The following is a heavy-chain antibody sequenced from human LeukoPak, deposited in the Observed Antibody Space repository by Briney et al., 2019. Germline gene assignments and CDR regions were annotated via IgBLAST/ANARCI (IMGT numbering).Heavy chain of an antibody. CDR2: VYYSGST. Sequence: PSETLSLTCTVSGGSISSISNYWGWIRQSPGKGLEWIGSVYYSGSTYYNPSVKSRVTISVDTSKNQFSLNLSSVTAADTAVYFCARNRSIAVTGIGRPNAFDIWGQGTMVTVAS. D-gene: IGHD6-19*01. CDR3: ARNRSIAVTGIGRPNAFDI. J-gene: IGHJ3*02. CDR1: GGSISSISNY. V-gene: IGHV4-39*01.